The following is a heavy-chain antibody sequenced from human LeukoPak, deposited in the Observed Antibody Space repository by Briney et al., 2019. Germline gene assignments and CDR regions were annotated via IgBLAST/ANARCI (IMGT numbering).Heavy chain of an antibody. J-gene: IGHJ4*01. CDR2: INGDGSST. Sequence: GGSLRLSCAASGFTFSSYWMHWVRQAPGKGLVWVSRINGDGSSTNYADSVKGRFTISRDNAKSALYLQMNSLGVEDTAIYYCATKAREAPEWGQGTLVTVSS. V-gene: IGHV3-74*01. CDR3: ATKAREAPE. CDR1: GFTFSSYW.